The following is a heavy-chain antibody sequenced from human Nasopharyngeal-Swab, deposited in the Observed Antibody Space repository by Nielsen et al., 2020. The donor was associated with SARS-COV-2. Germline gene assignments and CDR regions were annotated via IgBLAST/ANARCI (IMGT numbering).Heavy chain of an antibody. CDR1: GFTVSSNY. CDR2: IYSGGST. CDR3: ARGGGDDYVWGSYNYYFDY. V-gene: IGHV3-53*01. Sequence: GGSLRLSCAASGFTVSSNYMSWVRQAPGKGLEWVSVIYSGGSTYYADSVKGRFTISRDNSKNTRYLQMNSRRAEDTAVYYCARGGGDDYVWGSYNYYFDYWGQGTLVTVSS. D-gene: IGHD3-16*01. J-gene: IGHJ4*02.